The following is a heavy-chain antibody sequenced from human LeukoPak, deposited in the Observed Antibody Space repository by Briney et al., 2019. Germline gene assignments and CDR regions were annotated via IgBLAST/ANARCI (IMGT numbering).Heavy chain of an antibody. Sequence: PGGSLSLSCASSGFTFSSYSMNWVRQAPGKGLEGVSSISSSSSYIYYADSVKCRFTISRDNAQNSLYLQMNSLRAEDTAVYYCARDRTLVVFDYWGQGTLVTVSS. CDR1: GFTFSSYS. V-gene: IGHV3-21*01. D-gene: IGHD3-22*01. J-gene: IGHJ4*02. CDR3: ARDRTLVVFDY. CDR2: ISSSSSYI.